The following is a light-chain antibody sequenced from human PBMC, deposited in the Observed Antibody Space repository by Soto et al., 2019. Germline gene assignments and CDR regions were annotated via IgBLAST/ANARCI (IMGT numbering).Light chain of an antibody. CDR3: QQYNSWPPIT. CDR1: ESVRSK. V-gene: IGKV3-15*01. J-gene: IGKJ5*01. Sequence: EIVMTQSPATLSVSPGEGVTLSCRASESVRSKVARYQQKPGQAPRLLIYGSSTRATGIPDRFRGSGSGTEYTLTISSLQSEDFAVYYCQQYNSWPPITFGQGTRLEI. CDR2: GSS.